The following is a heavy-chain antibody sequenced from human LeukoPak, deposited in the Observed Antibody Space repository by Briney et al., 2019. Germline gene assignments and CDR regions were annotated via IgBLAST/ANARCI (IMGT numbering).Heavy chain of an antibody. CDR3: ARGYSSSSVGFDY. J-gene: IGHJ4*02. CDR1: GGSVSSGSYY. Sequence: SETLSLTCTVSGGSVSSGSYYWSWIRQPPGKGLECIVYIYHSGSTNSNPSLKSRVTISVDTSKNQFSLKLSSVTAADTAVYYCARGYSSSSVGFDYWGQGTLVTVSS. CDR2: IYHSGST. D-gene: IGHD6-6*01. V-gene: IGHV4-61*01.